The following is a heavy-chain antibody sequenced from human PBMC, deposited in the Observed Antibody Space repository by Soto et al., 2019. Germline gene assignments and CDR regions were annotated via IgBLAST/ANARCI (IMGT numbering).Heavy chain of an antibody. CDR2: ISAYNGDT. CDR3: ARSNAIAAAGPPFDY. CDR1: GYSFTING. J-gene: IGHJ4*02. Sequence: GASVKVSCKASGYSFTINGISWVRQSPLQGLEGMGCISAYNGDTHYEQKLQGRVTMTRDTSTSTAYMELRGLTSDDTAVYYCARSNAIAAAGPPFDYWGQGALVTVSS. V-gene: IGHV1-18*01. D-gene: IGHD6-13*01.